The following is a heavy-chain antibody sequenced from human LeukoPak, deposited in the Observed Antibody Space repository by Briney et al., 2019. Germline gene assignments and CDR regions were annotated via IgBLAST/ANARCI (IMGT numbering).Heavy chain of an antibody. D-gene: IGHD2/OR15-2a*01. CDR3: AKETSIVIEDIEGGGCDI. V-gene: IGHV1-46*01. J-gene: IGHJ3*02. CDR1: GYSFTSYY. CDR2: INPSGGST. Sequence: ASVKVSCKASGYSFTSYYMHWVRQAPGQGLEWMGIINPSGGSTSYAQKFQGRVTMTRDTSTSTVYMELSSLRSDDTALYFCAKETSIVIEDIEGGGCDIWGQGTMVTV.